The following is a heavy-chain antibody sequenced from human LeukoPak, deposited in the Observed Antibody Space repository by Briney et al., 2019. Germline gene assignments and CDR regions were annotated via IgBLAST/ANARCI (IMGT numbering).Heavy chain of an antibody. Sequence: GRSLRLSCAASGFTFSNHGMHWVRQPPGKGLEWVAVIWHDGSNKYYGDSVKGRFTISRDNSKNTVYLQMNSLRAEDTAMYYCARQGIGSYFLDYWGQGTLVTVSS. J-gene: IGHJ4*02. CDR1: GFTFSNHG. CDR2: IWHDGSNK. CDR3: ARQGIGSYFLDY. V-gene: IGHV3-33*01. D-gene: IGHD1-26*01.